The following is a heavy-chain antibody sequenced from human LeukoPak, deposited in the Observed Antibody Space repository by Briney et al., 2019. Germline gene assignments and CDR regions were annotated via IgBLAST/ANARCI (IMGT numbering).Heavy chain of an antibody. V-gene: IGHV4-39*01. D-gene: IGHD4-23*01. CDR2: IYYSGST. CDR1: GGSISSSSYY. Sequence: PSETLSLTCAVSGGSISSSSYYWGWIRQPPGKGLEWIGSIYYSGSTYYNPSLKSRVTISVDTSKNQFSLKLSSVTAADTAVYYCARHPQIYGGNPPLYNWFDPWGQGTLVTVSS. J-gene: IGHJ5*02. CDR3: ARHPQIYGGNPPLYNWFDP.